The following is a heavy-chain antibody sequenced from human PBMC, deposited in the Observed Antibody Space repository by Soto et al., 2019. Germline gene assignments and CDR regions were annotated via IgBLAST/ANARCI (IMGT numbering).Heavy chain of an antibody. Sequence: EVQLVESGGGLVQPGGSLRLSCAASGFMFSSYWMSWVRQVPGKGLEWVANIKPDARETYYLQSLEGRFTISRDNARNSVYLQMNSLRPEDTAVYYCARGDFRVYVIRGFGYWGQGALVTVSS. CDR1: GFMFSSYW. CDR3: ARGDFRVYVIRGFGY. J-gene: IGHJ4*02. D-gene: IGHD5-12*01. CDR2: IKPDARET. V-gene: IGHV3-7*03.